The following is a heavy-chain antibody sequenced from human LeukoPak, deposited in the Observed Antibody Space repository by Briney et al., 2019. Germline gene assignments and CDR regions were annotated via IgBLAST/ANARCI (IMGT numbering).Heavy chain of an antibody. CDR3: ARERRGYGVVTPYNWFDP. CDR1: GGSISSGGYY. V-gene: IGHV4-31*03. Sequence: SETLSLTCTVSGGSISSGGYYWSWIRQHPGKGLDWIGYIYYSGSTYYNPSLKSRVTISVDTSKNQFSLKLSSETAADTAVYYCARERRGYGVVTPYNWFDPWGQGTLVTVSS. J-gene: IGHJ5*02. D-gene: IGHD3-3*01. CDR2: IYYSGST.